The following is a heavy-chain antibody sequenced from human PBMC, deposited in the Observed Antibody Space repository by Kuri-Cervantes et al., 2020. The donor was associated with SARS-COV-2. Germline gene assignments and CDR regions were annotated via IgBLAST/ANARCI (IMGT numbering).Heavy chain of an antibody. CDR1: GFTFSSYE. CDR2: ISSSGSTI. D-gene: IGHD6-6*01. Sequence: GESLKISCAASGFTFSSYEMNWVRQAPGKGLEWVSYISSSGSTIYYAGSVKGRFTISRDNAKNSLYLQMNSLRAEDTAVYYCARGGGIAARYYYYGMDVWGQGTTVTVSS. V-gene: IGHV3-48*03. J-gene: IGHJ6*02. CDR3: ARGGGIAARYYYYGMDV.